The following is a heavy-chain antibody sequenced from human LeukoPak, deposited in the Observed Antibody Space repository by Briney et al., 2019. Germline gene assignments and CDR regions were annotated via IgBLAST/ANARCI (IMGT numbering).Heavy chain of an antibody. J-gene: IGHJ4*02. Sequence: GASVKVSCKISGHTLRHLSIHWLRQAPGKGPEWMGIINPSGGSTSYAQKFQGRVTMTRDTSTSTVYMELSSLRSEDTAVYYCARDLWGSGSYYPGFDYWGQGTLVTVSS. CDR3: ARDLWGSGSYYPGFDY. V-gene: IGHV1-46*01. CDR2: INPSGGST. D-gene: IGHD3-10*01. CDR1: GHTLRHLS.